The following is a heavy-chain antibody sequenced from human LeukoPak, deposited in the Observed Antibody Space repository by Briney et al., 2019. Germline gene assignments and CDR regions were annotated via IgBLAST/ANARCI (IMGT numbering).Heavy chain of an antibody. Sequence: GRSLRLSCAASGFTFSSYGMHWVRQAPGKGLEWVAVISYDGSNKYYANSVKGRFTISRDNSKNTLYLQMNSLRAEDTAVYYCAKERVAAAEGYYFDYWGQGTLVTVSS. V-gene: IGHV3-30*18. J-gene: IGHJ4*02. D-gene: IGHD6-13*01. CDR1: GFTFSSYG. CDR2: ISYDGSNK. CDR3: AKERVAAAEGYYFDY.